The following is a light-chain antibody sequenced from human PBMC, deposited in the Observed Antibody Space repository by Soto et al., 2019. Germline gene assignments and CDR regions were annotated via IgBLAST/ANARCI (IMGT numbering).Light chain of an antibody. CDR1: QSVSSSY. J-gene: IGKJ3*01. CDR2: GAS. CDR3: QKYGSSPPYT. V-gene: IGKV3-20*01. Sequence: EIVLTQSPGTLSLSPGERATLSCRASQSVSSSYLAWYQQKPGQAPRLLIYGASSRATGIPDRFSGSGSGTDFTLTISRLEPEDFAVYYCQKYGSSPPYTFGHGTKVDIK.